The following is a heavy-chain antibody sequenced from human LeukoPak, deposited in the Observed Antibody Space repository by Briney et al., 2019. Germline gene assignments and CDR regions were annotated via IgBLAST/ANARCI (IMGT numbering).Heavy chain of an antibody. CDR2: IIPILDMT. D-gene: IGHD5-24*01. V-gene: IGHV1-69*04. CDR3: ARGSQMATNDAFDI. CDR1: GGTFSSYA. Sequence: SVKVSCKASGGTFSSYAINWVRQAPGQGLEWMGRIIPILDMTNYARKFQGRVTITADKSTSTAYMELSSLRSEDTAVYYCARGSQMATNDAFDIWGQGTMVTVSS. J-gene: IGHJ3*02.